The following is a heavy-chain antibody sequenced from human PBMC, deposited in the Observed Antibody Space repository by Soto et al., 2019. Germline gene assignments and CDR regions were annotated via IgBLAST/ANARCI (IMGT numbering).Heavy chain of an antibody. CDR2: ISGHNGQT. CDR1: AYTFNTYG. D-gene: IGHD5-18*01. CDR3: ARDGRKQLWVEGRNAMDV. Sequence: QVQLVQSGPEVKKPGASVKVSCKASAYTFNTYGISWVRRAPGQGLEWMGWISGHNGQTNYAQKFRGRVTITTDTTTXTXYMELRSLRSDDTAIYYCARDGRKQLWVEGRNAMDVWGQGTTVTVSS. V-gene: IGHV1-18*01. J-gene: IGHJ6*02.